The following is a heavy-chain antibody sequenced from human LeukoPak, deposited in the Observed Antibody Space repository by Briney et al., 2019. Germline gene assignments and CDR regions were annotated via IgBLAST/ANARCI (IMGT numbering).Heavy chain of an antibody. CDR1: GFTFSSYG. CDR2: ISYDGSNK. J-gene: IGHJ3*02. D-gene: IGHD6-13*01. V-gene: IGHV3-30*18. CDR3: AKDRGGSSSWYRNAFDI. Sequence: PGRSLRLSCAASGFTFSSYGMHWVRQAPGKGLEWVAVISYDGSNKYYADSVKGRFTISRDNSKNTLYLQMNSLRAEDTAVYYCAKDRGGSSSWYRNAFDIWGQGTMVTVSS.